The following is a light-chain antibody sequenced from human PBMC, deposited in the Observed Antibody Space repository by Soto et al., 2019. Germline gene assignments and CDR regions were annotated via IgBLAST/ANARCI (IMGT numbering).Light chain of an antibody. CDR3: QQANSFPLT. Sequence: DIQMTQSPSSVSASVGDRVTITCRASQDISSSLAWYQQKPGKAPQLLIYGASSLQSGVPSRFSGSGSGTDFTFTISILQPEDFATYYCQQANSFPLTFGGGTKVDIK. CDR1: QDISSS. V-gene: IGKV1D-12*01. CDR2: GAS. J-gene: IGKJ4*01.